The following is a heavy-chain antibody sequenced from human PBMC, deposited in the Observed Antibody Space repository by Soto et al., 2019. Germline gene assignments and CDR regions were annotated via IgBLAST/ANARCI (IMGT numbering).Heavy chain of an antibody. CDR3: ARDGDYDFWSGYYTDY. J-gene: IGHJ4*02. Sequence: PGGSLRLSCAASGFTFSSYGMHWVRQAQGKGLEWVAVIWYDGSNKYYADSVKGRFTISRDNSKNTLYLQMNSLRAEDTAVYYCARDGDYDFWSGYYTDYWGQGTLVTVSS. D-gene: IGHD3-3*01. CDR1: GFTFSSYG. V-gene: IGHV3-33*01. CDR2: IWYDGSNK.